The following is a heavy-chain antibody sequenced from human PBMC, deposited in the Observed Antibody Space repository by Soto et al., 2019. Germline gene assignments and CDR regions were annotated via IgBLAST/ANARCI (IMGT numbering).Heavy chain of an antibody. CDR1: GFTFSSYA. J-gene: IGHJ6*03. CDR3: DQGRTYYYYYMDV. CDR2: ISGSGGST. V-gene: IGHV3-23*01. Sequence: GGSLRLSCAASGFTFSSYAMSWVRQAPGKGLEWVSAISGSGGSTYYADSVKGRFTISRDNSKNTLYLQMNSLRAEDTAVYYCDQGRTYYYYYMDVCGTVSTVTVSS.